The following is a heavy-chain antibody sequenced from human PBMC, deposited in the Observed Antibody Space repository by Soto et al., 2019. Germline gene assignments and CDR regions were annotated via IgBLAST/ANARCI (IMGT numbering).Heavy chain of an antibody. J-gene: IGHJ3*02. Sequence: GGSLRLSCAASGFTFSNAWMSWVRQAPGKGLEWVGRIKSKTDGGTTDYAAPVKGRFTISRDDSKNTLYLQMNSLKTEDTAVYYCTTALSGSYGNDAFDIWGQGTMVTVSS. CDR2: IKSKTDGGTT. V-gene: IGHV3-15*01. D-gene: IGHD1-26*01. CDR3: TTALSGSYGNDAFDI. CDR1: GFTFSNAW.